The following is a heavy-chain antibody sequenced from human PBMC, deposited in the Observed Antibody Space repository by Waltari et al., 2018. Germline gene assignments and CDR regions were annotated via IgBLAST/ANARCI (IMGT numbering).Heavy chain of an antibody. J-gene: IGHJ4*02. V-gene: IGHV5-51*01. Sequence: EVQLVQSGAEVKKPGESLKISCKGSGYSFTSYWMGWVRQMPGKSLEWRGFNLPGASAARYSPSFQGQVTISADKTISTAYLQWSSLKASDTAMYYCARLFYSSSWYGRRYFDYWGQGTLVTVSS. D-gene: IGHD6-13*01. CDR1: GYSFTSYW. CDR3: ARLFYSSSWYGRRYFDY. CDR2: NLPGASAA.